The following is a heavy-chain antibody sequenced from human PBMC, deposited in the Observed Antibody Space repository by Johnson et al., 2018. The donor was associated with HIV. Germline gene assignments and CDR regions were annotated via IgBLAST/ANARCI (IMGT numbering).Heavy chain of an antibody. V-gene: IGHV3-30*03. CDR2: ISYDGSNK. CDR3: AREDTVTKGSAFDI. Sequence: QVQLVESGGGVVQPGRSLRLSCAASGFTFSSYGMHWVRQAPGKGLEWVAVISYDGSNKYHANSVKGRFTISRDNSKNTLYLQMGSLRAEDMGAYYCAREDTVTKGSAFDIWGQGTMVTVSS. CDR1: GFTFSSYG. D-gene: IGHD4-17*01. J-gene: IGHJ3*02.